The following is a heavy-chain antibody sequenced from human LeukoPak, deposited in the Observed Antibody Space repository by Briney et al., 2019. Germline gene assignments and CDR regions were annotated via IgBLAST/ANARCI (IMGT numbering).Heavy chain of an antibody. CDR3: ASGYDSSGYYYYFDY. CDR1: GGSISSSSYY. Sequence: KASETLSLTCTVSGGSISSSSYYWGWIRQPPGKGLEWIGSIYYSGSTYYNPSLKSRVTISVDTSKNQFSLKLSSVTAADTAVYYCASGYDSSGYYYYFDYWGQGTLVTVSS. D-gene: IGHD3-22*01. J-gene: IGHJ4*02. V-gene: IGHV4-39*01. CDR2: IYYSGST.